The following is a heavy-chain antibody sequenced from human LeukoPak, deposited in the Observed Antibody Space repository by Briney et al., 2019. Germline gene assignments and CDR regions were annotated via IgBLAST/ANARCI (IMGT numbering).Heavy chain of an antibody. CDR1: GGSFSGYY. V-gene: IGHV4-34*01. Sequence: SETLSLTCAVYGGSFSGYYWSWIRQPPGKGLERIGEINHSGSTNYNPSLKSRVTISVDTSKNQFSLKLSSVTAADTAVYYCARGGITIFGVVIINNWFDPWGQGTLVTVSS. CDR2: INHSGST. J-gene: IGHJ5*02. D-gene: IGHD3-3*01. CDR3: ARGGITIFGVVIINNWFDP.